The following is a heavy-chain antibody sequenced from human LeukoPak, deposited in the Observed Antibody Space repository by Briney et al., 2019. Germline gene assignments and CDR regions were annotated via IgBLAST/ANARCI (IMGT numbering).Heavy chain of an antibody. CDR3: AKVRVVFNWNYAYYFDS. CDR1: GFTFSSYS. D-gene: IGHD1-7*01. CDR2: ISSSSSYI. V-gene: IGHV3-21*01. Sequence: PGGSLRLSCAAFGFTFSSYSMNWVRQAPGKGLEWVSSISSSSSYIYYADSVKGRFTISRDNAKNSLYLQMNSLRAEDTAVYYCAKVRVVFNWNYAYYFDSWGQGTLVTVSS. J-gene: IGHJ4*02.